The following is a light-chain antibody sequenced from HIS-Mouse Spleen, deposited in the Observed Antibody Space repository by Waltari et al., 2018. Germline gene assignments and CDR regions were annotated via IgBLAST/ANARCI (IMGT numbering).Light chain of an antibody. Sequence: DIQLTQSPSSLYASVGDRVIITCRASQSISSYLNLYQQKPGKAPKLLIYAATSLQSGVPSRFSGSGSGTDFTLTISSLQPEDFATYYCQQSYSTPFTFGPGTKVDIK. CDR3: QQSYSTPFT. CDR1: QSISSY. V-gene: IGKV1-39*01. CDR2: AAT. J-gene: IGKJ3*01.